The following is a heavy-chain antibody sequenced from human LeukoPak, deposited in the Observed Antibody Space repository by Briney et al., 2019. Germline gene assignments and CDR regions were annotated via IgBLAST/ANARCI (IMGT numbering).Heavy chain of an antibody. CDR2: ISSSSSYI. J-gene: IGHJ3*02. Sequence: PGGSLRLSCAASGFTFSSYSMNWVRQAPGKGLEWVSSISSSSSYIYYADSVKGRFTISRDNAKNSLYLQMNSLRAEDTAVYYCARDDVVLHYGSFEGAFDIWGQGTMVTVSS. CDR1: GFTFSSYS. V-gene: IGHV3-21*01. CDR3: ARDDVVLHYGSFEGAFDI. D-gene: IGHD2-15*01.